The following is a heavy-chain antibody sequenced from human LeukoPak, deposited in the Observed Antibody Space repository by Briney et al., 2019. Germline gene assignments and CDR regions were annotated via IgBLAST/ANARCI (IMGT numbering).Heavy chain of an antibody. J-gene: IGHJ6*04. V-gene: IGHV1-69*13. D-gene: IGHD5-12*01. CDR3: ARVGGDDFRPSTIDYYYCMDV. Sequence: RASVKVSCKASGGTFSSYAISWVRQAPGQGLEWMGGIIPIFGTANYAQKFQGRVTITADESTSTAYMELSSLRSEDTAVYYCARVGGDDFRPSTIDYYYCMDVWGKGTTVTVSS. CDR1: GGTFSSYA. CDR2: IIPIFGTA.